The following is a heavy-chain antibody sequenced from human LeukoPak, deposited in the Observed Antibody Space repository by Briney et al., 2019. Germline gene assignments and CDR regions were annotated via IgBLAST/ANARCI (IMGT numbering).Heavy chain of an antibody. CDR3: AKDPISSGWYVRLRPLDY. CDR1: GGSISSYY. Sequence: PSEALSLTCTVSGGSISSYYWSWIRQPPGKGLEWIGYIYYSGSTNYNPSLKSRVTISVDTSKNQFSLKLSSVTAADTAVYYCAKDPISSGWYVRLRPLDYWGQGTLVTVSS. D-gene: IGHD6-19*01. V-gene: IGHV4-59*08. CDR2: IYYSGST. J-gene: IGHJ4*02.